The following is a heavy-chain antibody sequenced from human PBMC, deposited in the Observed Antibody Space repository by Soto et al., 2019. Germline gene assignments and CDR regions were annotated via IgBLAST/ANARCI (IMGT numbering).Heavy chain of an antibody. V-gene: IGHV1-3*01. D-gene: IGHD3-22*01. Sequence: ASVKVSCKASGYTFTSYAMHWVRQAPGQRLEWMGWINAGNGNTKYSQKFQGRVTITRDTSASTAYMELSSLRSDDTAVYYCARDRTDYYDSSNYWWLWGQGTLVTVSS. CDR3: ARDRTDYYDSSNYWWL. CDR2: INAGNGNT. CDR1: GYTFTSYA. J-gene: IGHJ4*02.